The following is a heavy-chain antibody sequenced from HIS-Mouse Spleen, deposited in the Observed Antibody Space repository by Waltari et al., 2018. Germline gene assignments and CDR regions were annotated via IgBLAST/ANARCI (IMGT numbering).Heavy chain of an antibody. CDR3: ARDATVVFDY. CDR2: ISSSSSYI. CDR1: GFTFSSYS. J-gene: IGHJ4*02. Sequence: EVQLVESGGGLVKPGGSLRLSCAASGFTFSSYSMNWVRQAPGKGLGWVSSISSSSSYIYYADSVKGRFTISRDNAKNSLYLQMNSLRAEDTAVYYCARDATVVFDYWGQGTLVTVSS. V-gene: IGHV3-21*01. D-gene: IGHD2-15*01.